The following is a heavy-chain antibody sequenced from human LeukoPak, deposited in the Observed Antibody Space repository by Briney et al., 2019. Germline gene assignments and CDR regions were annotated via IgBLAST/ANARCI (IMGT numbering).Heavy chain of an antibody. CDR2: IKSKTDSGTT. D-gene: IGHD3-10*01. J-gene: IGHJ4*02. V-gene: IGHV3-15*01. Sequence: GGSLRLSCAASGFTFSNAWMSWVRQAPGKGLEWVGRIKSKTDSGTTDYAAPVKGRFTISRDDSKNTLYLQMNSLKTEDTAVYYCTTDRNLYYYGSGSYYNYFDYWGQGTLVTVSS. CDR1: GFTFSNAW. CDR3: TTDRNLYYYGSGSYYNYFDY.